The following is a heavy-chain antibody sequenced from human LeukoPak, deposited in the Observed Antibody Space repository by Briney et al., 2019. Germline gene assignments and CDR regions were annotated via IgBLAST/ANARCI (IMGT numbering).Heavy chain of an antibody. CDR3: ARERVEYYDFWSGYSNFDY. D-gene: IGHD3-3*01. J-gene: IGHJ4*02. Sequence: SVKVSCKASGGTFSSYAISWVRQAPGQGLEWMGGIIPIFGTANYAQKFQGRVTITTDESTSTAYMELSSLRSEDTAVYYCARERVEYYDFWSGYSNFDYWGQGTLVTVSS. CDR2: IIPIFGTA. CDR1: GGTFSSYA. V-gene: IGHV1-69*05.